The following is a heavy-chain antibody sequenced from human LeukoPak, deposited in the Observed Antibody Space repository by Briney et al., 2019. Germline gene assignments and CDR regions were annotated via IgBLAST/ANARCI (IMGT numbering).Heavy chain of an antibody. V-gene: IGHV3-7*01. J-gene: IGHJ4*02. D-gene: IGHD1-1*01. CDR1: ELTFSSYW. Sequence: PGGSLRLSCAASELTFSSYWMTWVRQAPGKGLVWAANIKQDGSEKYYVDSVKGRFTISRDNAKNSLYLQMNSLRAEDTAVYYCARGVPTGIDYFDYWGQGTLVTVSS. CDR2: IKQDGSEK. CDR3: ARGVPTGIDYFDY.